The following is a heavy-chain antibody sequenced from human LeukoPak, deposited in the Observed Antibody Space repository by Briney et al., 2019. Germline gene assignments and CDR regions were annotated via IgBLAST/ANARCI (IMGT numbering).Heavy chain of an antibody. D-gene: IGHD3-22*01. CDR1: GFSFSSYW. Sequence: GGSLRLSCAASGFSFSSYWMSWVRQAPGKGLEWVANIKQDGSEKYYVDSVKGRFTISRDNAKNTLYLQMNSLRAEDTAVYYCAKASAMIVVVSKHFDYWGQGTLVTVSS. CDR3: AKASAMIVVVSKHFDY. V-gene: IGHV3-7*03. CDR2: IKQDGSEK. J-gene: IGHJ4*02.